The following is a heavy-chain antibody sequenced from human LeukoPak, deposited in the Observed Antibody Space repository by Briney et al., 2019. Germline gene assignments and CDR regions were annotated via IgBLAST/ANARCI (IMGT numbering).Heavy chain of an antibody. D-gene: IGHD2-2*01. CDR3: ARYCSSTSCYSDY. Sequence: SVKVSCKASGYTFTGYYMHWVRQAPGQGLEYMGRINPIRGGTVYAQKFQGRVTMTRDTSITTAYMELTRLTSDDTAVYYCARYCSSTSCYSDYWGQGTLVTVSS. J-gene: IGHJ4*02. V-gene: IGHV1-2*06. CDR2: INPIRGGT. CDR1: GYTFTGYY.